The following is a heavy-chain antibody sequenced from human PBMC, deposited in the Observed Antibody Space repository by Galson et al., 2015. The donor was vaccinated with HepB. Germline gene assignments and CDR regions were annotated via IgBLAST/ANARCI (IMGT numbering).Heavy chain of an antibody. CDR2: ISAYNGNT. J-gene: IGHJ4*02. D-gene: IGHD3-22*01. V-gene: IGHV1-18*01. Sequence: SVKVSCKASGYTFTSYGISWVRQAPGQGLEWMGWISAYNGNTNYAQKLQGRVTMTTDTSTSTAYMELRSLRSDDTAVYYCAVYYYDSSGYYPRTDYWGQGTLVTVSS. CDR3: AVYYYDSSGYYPRTDY. CDR1: GYTFTSYG.